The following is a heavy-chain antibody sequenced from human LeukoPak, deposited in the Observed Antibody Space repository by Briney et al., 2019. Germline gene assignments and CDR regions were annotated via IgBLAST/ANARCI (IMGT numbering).Heavy chain of an antibody. J-gene: IGHJ5*02. CDR2: ISGNAGST. CDR1: GFTFSSYA. CDR3: ARASTYYYDSSGYLFSWFDP. Sequence: GGSLRLSCAASGFTFSSYALSWVRQAPGKGLEWVSSISGNAGSTYYADSVKGRFTISRDNSKNTLYLQMNRLRAEDTAVYYCARASTYYYDSSGYLFSWFDPWGQGTLVTVSS. D-gene: IGHD3-22*01. V-gene: IGHV3-23*01.